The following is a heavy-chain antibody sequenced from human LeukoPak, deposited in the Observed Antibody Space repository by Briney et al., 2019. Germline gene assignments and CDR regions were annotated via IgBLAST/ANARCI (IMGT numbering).Heavy chain of an antibody. CDR2: ISYDGSNK. CDR1: GFTFSSYG. V-gene: IGHV3-30*18. CDR3: AKDPGDY. J-gene: IGHJ4*02. Sequence: GGSLRLSCAASGFTFSSYGMHWVRQAPGKGLEWVAVISYDGSNKYYADSVKGRFTISRDNSKNTPYLQMNSLRAEDTAVYYCAKDPGDYWGQGTLVTVSS.